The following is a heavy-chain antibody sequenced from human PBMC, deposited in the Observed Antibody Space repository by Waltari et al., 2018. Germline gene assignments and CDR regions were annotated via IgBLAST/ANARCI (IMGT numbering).Heavy chain of an antibody. J-gene: IGHJ5*02. CDR2: IYWNDDK. CDR1: GFSLSTSGVG. Sequence: QITLKESGPTLVKPTQTLTLTCTFSGFSLSTSGVGVGWILQPPGKALEWLALIYWNDDKRYSPSLKSRLTITKDTSKNQVVLTMTNMDPVDTATYYCAHSPHYYDSSGYYHSSNWFDPWGQGTLVTVSS. CDR3: AHSPHYYDSSGYYHSSNWFDP. V-gene: IGHV2-5*01. D-gene: IGHD3-22*01.